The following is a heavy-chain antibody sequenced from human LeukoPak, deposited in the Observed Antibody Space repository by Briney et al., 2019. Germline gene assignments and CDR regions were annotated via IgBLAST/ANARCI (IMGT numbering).Heavy chain of an antibody. Sequence: SETLSLTCTVSGGSITSYYWSWIRQPPGKGLEWIGYIYYSGSTNYNPSLKSRVTISVDTSKNQFSLKLSSVTAADTAVYYCARGQYSYGYQYYYYYMDVWGKGTTVTVSS. CDR1: GGSITSYY. CDR2: IYYSGST. J-gene: IGHJ6*03. D-gene: IGHD5-18*01. V-gene: IGHV4-59*01. CDR3: ARGQYSYGYQYYYYYMDV.